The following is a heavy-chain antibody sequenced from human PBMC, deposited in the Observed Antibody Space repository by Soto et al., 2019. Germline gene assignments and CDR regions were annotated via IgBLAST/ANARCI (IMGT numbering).Heavy chain of an antibody. D-gene: IGHD4-4*01. V-gene: IGHV4-30-2*01. CDR3: ARGMTTVTTLDY. Sequence: QLQLQKSGSGLVKPSQTLSLTCAVSGGSISSGGYSWSWIRQPPAKGLEWIGYIYHSGSTYYNPSLKSRVTISVDRSKNQFSLKLSSVSAADMAVYYCARGMTTVTTLDYWGQGTLVTVSS. CDR1: GGSISSGGYS. J-gene: IGHJ4*02. CDR2: IYHSGST.